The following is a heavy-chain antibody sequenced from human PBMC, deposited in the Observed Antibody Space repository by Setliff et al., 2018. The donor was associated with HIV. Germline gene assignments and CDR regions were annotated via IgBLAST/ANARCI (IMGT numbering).Heavy chain of an antibody. CDR3: ARDGYYDSSGYSAFDI. CDR1: GGTFSSYA. CDR2: IIPIFGTA. D-gene: IGHD3-22*01. J-gene: IGHJ3*02. Sequence: ASVKVSCKASGGTFSSYAISWVRQAPGQGLEWMGGIIPIFGTANYAQKFQGRVTITADESTSTAYMELSSLRSDDTAVYYCARDGYYDSSGYSAFDIWGQGAMVTVSS. V-gene: IGHV1-69*13.